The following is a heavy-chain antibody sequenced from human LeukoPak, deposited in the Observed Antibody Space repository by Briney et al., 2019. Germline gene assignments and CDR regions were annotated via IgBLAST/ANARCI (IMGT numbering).Heavy chain of an antibody. V-gene: IGHV2-5*01. CDR2: IYWNDDK. J-gene: IGHJ3*02. CDR3: AHSWLRYCSGGSCPDAFDI. Sequence: SGPTLVKPTQTLTLTCTFSGFSLRTRGVGVGWIRQPPGKALEWLALIYWNDDKRYSPSLKSRLTITKDTSKNQVVLTMTNMDPVDTATYYCAHSWLRYCSGGSCPDAFDIWGQGTMVTVSS. D-gene: IGHD2-15*01. CDR1: GFSLRTRGVG.